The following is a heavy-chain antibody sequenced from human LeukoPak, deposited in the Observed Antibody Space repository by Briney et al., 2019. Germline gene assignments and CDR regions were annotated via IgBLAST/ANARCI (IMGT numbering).Heavy chain of an antibody. Sequence: SETLSLTCTVSGDSVSSDSYYWSWIRQPPGKGLEWIGYIYYSGSTNYNPSLKSRVTISVDTSKNQFSLKLSSVTAADTAVYYCARADTSGYYYYVYWGQGTLVTVSS. D-gene: IGHD3-22*01. V-gene: IGHV4-61*01. CDR1: GDSVSSDSYY. J-gene: IGHJ4*02. CDR3: ARADTSGYYYYVY. CDR2: IYYSGST.